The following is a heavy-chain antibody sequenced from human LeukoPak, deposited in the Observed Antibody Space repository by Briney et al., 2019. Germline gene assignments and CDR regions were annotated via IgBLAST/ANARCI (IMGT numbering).Heavy chain of an antibody. CDR3: ADDFGD. Sequence: SETLSLTCSVSGGSVSSYYWSWIRQPAGKGLEWIGRIYPSGTTHYNPSLKSRVTMSVDTFKNQFSLKLTSVTAADTAVYYCADDFGDWGQGTLVTVSS. CDR2: IYPSGTT. V-gene: IGHV4-4*07. J-gene: IGHJ4*02. CDR1: GGSVSSYY. D-gene: IGHD4-17*01.